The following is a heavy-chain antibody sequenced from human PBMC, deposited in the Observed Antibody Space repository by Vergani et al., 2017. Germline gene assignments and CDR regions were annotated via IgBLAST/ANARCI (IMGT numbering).Heavy chain of an antibody. CDR3: ARDRNGYYGSGAYYYGMDV. D-gene: IGHD3-10*01. J-gene: IGHJ6*02. CDR1: GYSLTELT. CDR2: FDPEHGEV. V-gene: IGHV1-24*01. Sequence: QVQLVQSGSEVRKPGASVKVSCQVSGYSLTELTIHWVRQAPGKGLEWMGGFDPEHGEVTFAHHIQGRVTMTEDRSTDTAYMELSSLRSEDTAVYYCARDRNGYYGSGAYYYGMDVWGQGTTVTVSS.